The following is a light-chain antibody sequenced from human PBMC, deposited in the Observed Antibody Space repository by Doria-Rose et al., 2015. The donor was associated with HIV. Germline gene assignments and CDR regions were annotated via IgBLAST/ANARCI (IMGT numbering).Light chain of an antibody. J-gene: IGLJ1*01. V-gene: IGLV2-23*02. CDR2: EVN. CDR3: CSYAGTPLV. Sequence: QSALIQPAPVPGSPGQSITISCTGTSNDVGSYNLVSWYQQHPGKAPKLMIYEVNKRPSGVSYRFSGSKSGNTASLTISGLQAEDEADYYCCSYAGTPLVFGSGTKVTVL. CDR1: SNDVGSYNL.